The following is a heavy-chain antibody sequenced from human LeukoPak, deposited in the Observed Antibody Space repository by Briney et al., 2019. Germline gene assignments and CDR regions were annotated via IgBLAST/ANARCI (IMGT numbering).Heavy chain of an antibody. V-gene: IGHV4-34*01. D-gene: IGHD3-22*01. CDR1: GGSFSGYY. CDR3: ARVVVVIRSINWFDP. Sequence: SETLSLTCAVYGGSFSGYYWSWIRQPPGKGLEWIGEINHSGSTNYNPSLKGRATISVDTSKNQFSLKLSSVTAADTAVYYCARVVVVIRSINWFDPWGQGTLVTVSS. CDR2: INHSGST. J-gene: IGHJ5*02.